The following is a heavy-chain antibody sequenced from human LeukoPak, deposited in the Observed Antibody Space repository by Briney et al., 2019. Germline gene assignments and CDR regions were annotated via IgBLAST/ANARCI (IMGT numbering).Heavy chain of an antibody. V-gene: IGHV4-61*01. J-gene: IGHJ6*04. CDR2: IYYSGST. CDR1: GGSISSGSYY. D-gene: IGHD6-19*01. CDR3: ARESIDSSGWSHGMDV. Sequence: PSETLSLTCTVSGGSISSGSYYWSWIRQPPGKGLEWFGYIYYSGSTNYNPSLKSRVTISVDTSKNQFSLKLSSVTAADTAVYYCARESIDSSGWSHGMDVWGKGTTVTVSS.